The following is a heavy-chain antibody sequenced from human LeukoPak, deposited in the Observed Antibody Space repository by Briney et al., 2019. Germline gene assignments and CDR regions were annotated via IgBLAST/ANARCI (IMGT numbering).Heavy chain of an antibody. J-gene: IGHJ4*02. V-gene: IGHV6-1*01. CDR1: GDSVSSNSAA. D-gene: IGHD1-14*01. CDR3: ARGVTAHYDY. Sequence: SQTLSLTCAISGDSVSSNSAAWNWIGQSPSRGLEWLGRTYYRSKWYNDYAVSVKSRITIIPDTSKNQFSLQLNSVTPEDTALYYCARGVTAHYDYWGQGTLVTVSS. CDR2: TYYRSKWYN.